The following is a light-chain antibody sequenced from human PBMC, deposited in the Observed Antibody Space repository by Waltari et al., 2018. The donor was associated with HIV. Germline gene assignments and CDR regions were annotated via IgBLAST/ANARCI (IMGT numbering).Light chain of an antibody. CDR1: QSLLHSSGYNF. CDR2: LAY. J-gene: IGKJ4*01. V-gene: IGKV2-28*01. CDR3: MQGLQIPLT. Sequence: IVMTQSPLSLSVTPGEPASISCTSNQSLLHSSGYNFLDWYMQKPGQSPQVLIYLAYKRASGVPARFSGSGSATDFTLKISRVDAEDVGFYYCMQGLQIPLTFGGGTKVEIK.